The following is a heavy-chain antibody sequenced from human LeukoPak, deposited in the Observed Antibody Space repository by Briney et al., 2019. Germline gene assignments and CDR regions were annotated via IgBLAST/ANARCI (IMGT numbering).Heavy chain of an antibody. CDR1: GYTFTGYY. V-gene: IGHV1-2*02. CDR3: ARGWSGYSDY. J-gene: IGHJ4*02. CDR2: INPNSGGT. Sequence: ASVNVSCKASGYTFTGYYMHWVRQAPGHGLVWMGWINPNSGGTNYAQKFQGRVTMTRDTSISTAYMELSRLRSDDTAVYYCARGWSGYSDYWGQGTLVTVSS. D-gene: IGHD3-3*01.